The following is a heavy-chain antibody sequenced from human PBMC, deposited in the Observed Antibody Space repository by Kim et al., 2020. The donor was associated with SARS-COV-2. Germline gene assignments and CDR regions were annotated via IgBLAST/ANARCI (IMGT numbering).Heavy chain of an antibody. V-gene: IGHV1-8*01. CDR1: GYTFTSYD. CDR2: MNPNSGNT. Sequence: ASVKVSCKSSGYTFTSYDINWVRQATGQGLEWMGWMNPNSGNTGYAQKFQGRVTMTRNTSISTAYVELSSLRSEDTAVYYCARSRLRFLEWLLVRYYYGMDVWGQGTTVTVSS. CDR3: ARSRLRFLEWLLVRYYYGMDV. J-gene: IGHJ6*02. D-gene: IGHD3-3*01.